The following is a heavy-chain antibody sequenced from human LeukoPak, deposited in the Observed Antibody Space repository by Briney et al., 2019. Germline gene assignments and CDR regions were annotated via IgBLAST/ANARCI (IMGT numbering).Heavy chain of an antibody. CDR1: GFTFSSYA. Sequence: PGGSLRLSCAASGFTFSSYAMSWVRQAPGKGLEWVSAISGSGGSTYYADSVKGRFTISRDNSKNTLYLEMNSLSAEDTAVYYCARRGGTNGWGDFDYWGQGTLVTVSS. J-gene: IGHJ4*02. CDR2: ISGSGGST. D-gene: IGHD2-8*01. CDR3: ARRGGTNGWGDFDY. V-gene: IGHV3-23*01.